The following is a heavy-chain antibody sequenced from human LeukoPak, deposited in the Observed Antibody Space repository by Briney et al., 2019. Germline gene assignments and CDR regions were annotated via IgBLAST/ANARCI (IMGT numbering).Heavy chain of an antibody. CDR1: GFTFITYG. J-gene: IGHJ4*02. CDR3: AREYYDSSDYPRQHYFDY. Sequence: GGSLRLSCAASGFTFITYGMHWVRQAPGKGLEWVALIWYDGSYKYYADSVKGLFTISRDNSKNTLYLQMNSLRAEDTAVYYCAREYYDSSDYPRQHYFDYWGQGTLVTVSS. D-gene: IGHD3-22*01. V-gene: IGHV3-33*01. CDR2: IWYDGSYK.